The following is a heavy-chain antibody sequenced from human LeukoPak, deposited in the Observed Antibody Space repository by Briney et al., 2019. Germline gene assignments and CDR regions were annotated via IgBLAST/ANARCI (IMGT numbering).Heavy chain of an antibody. V-gene: IGHV3-23*01. Sequence: GGSLRLSCTASGFTFTTFGMSWVRQAPGKGLEWVSAISAGGGSTYYADSVKGRFTISRDNSKNTLYLQMNSLRAEDTAVYYCAKRVAYDSGYYWDYWGQGTLVTVSS. J-gene: IGHJ4*02. CDR2: ISAGGGST. CDR1: GFTFTTFG. CDR3: AKRVAYDSGYYWDY. D-gene: IGHD6-19*01.